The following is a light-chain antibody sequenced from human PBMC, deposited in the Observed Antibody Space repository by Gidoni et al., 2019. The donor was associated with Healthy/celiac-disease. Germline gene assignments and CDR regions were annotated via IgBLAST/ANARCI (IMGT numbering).Light chain of an antibody. V-gene: IGKV2-24*01. CDR3: MQAKKFPLT. CDR1: QSLLHSDGNTY. J-gene: IGKJ1*01. Sequence: VFMTHTPLSSPVTLEQPTSISCRSSQSLLHSDGNTYFIWLQQRPGQPPRLLIYKISNRFSGVPERLSGSGAGTDFTLKISRVEAEDVGVYYCMQAKKFPLTFGQGTKVEIK. CDR2: KIS.